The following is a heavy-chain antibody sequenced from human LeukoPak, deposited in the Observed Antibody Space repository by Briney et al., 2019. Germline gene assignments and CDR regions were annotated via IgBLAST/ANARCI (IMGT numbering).Heavy chain of an antibody. D-gene: IGHD2-2*01. Sequence: PGGSLRLSCAASGFTFSSYAMSWVRQARGKGLEWVSAISGSGGSTYYADSVKGRFTISRDNSKNTLYLQMNSLRAEDTAVYYCAKLKRGYCSSTSKCYFDYWGQGTLVTVSS. CDR1: GFTFSSYA. J-gene: IGHJ4*02. CDR2: ISGSGGST. CDR3: AKLKRGYCSSTSKCYFDY. V-gene: IGHV3-23*01.